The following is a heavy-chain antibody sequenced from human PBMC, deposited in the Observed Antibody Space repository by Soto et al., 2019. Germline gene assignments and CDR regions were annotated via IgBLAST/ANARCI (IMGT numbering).Heavy chain of an antibody. D-gene: IGHD3-22*01. CDR1: GFTFSIYA. CDR3: VKGEYYYDSSGYYVFDY. Sequence: GGSLRLSCSASGFTFSIYAMHWVRQAPGKGPGYVSSISTNGGSTHYADSVKGRFTIYRDNSKNTHYLQMSSLIADDTAVYYCVKGEYYYDSSGYYVFDYWGQGT. J-gene: IGHJ4*02. V-gene: IGHV3-64D*06. CDR2: ISTNGGST.